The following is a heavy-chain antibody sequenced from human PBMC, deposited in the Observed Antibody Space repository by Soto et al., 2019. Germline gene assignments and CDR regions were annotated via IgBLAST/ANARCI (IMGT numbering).Heavy chain of an antibody. CDR2: IYSGGST. D-gene: IGHD1-1*01. Sequence: PGGSLRLSCAASGFTVSSNYMSWVRQAPGKGLEWVSVIYSGGSTYYADSVKGRFTISRHNSKNTLYLQMNSLRAEDTAVYYCARTQKTVLYYGADVWGKGTTVTVSS. CDR1: GFTVSSNY. CDR3: ARTQKTVLYYGADV. V-gene: IGHV3-53*04. J-gene: IGHJ6*04.